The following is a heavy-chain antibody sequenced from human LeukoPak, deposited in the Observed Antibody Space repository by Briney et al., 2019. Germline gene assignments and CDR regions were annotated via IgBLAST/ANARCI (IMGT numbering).Heavy chain of an antibody. V-gene: IGHV3-53*01. CDR3: AREAQGQQLDY. CDR2: IYSGGST. D-gene: IGHD6-13*01. CDR1: GFTVSSNY. Sequence: GGSLRLSCSASGFTVSSNYMSWVRQAPGKGLEGVSVIYSGGSTYYADSVKGRFTISRDNSKNTLYLQMNSLRAEDTAVYYCAREAQGQQLDYWGQGTLVTVSS. J-gene: IGHJ4*02.